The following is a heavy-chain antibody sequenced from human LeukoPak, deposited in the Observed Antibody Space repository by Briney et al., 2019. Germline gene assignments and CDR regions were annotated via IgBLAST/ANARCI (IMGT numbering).Heavy chain of an antibody. CDR1: GGTFSSYA. Sequence: EASVTVSCKASGGTFSSYAISWVRQAPGQGLEWMGGIIPIFGTANYAQKFQGRVTITADESTSTAYMELSSLRSEDTAVYYCARDSSQYSSSWYNWFDPWGQGTLVTVSS. CDR3: ARDSSQYSSSWYNWFDP. J-gene: IGHJ5*02. V-gene: IGHV1-69*01. D-gene: IGHD6-13*01. CDR2: IIPIFGTA.